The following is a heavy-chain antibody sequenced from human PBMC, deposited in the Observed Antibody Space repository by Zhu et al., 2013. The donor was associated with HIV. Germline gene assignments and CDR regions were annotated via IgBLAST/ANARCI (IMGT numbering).Heavy chain of an antibody. CDR3: ARDAPDGDNYFQH. CDR1: GYTFTDYY. Sequence: QVQLVQSGAEVKRPGASTKVSCKASGYTFTDYYIHWVRQAPGQGPEWMGWINPNSGGTHYAQKFQGRVTMTRDTSINTSYMNLSSLRSDDTAVYYCARDAPDGDNYFQHWGQGTLVTVS. J-gene: IGHJ1*01. D-gene: IGHD1-1*01. V-gene: IGHV1-2*02. CDR2: INPNSGGT.